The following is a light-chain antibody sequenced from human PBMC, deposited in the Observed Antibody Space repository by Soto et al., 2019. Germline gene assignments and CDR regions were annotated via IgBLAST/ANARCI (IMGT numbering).Light chain of an antibody. CDR2: EVN. J-gene: IGLJ1*01. Sequence: QSALTQPASVSGSPGQSITISCTGTNSDVGGYNYVSWFQQHPGKAPKLMIFEVNNRPSGISIRFSGSKSANTASLTISRLQAEDEADYYCSSYTSSSTYVFGTGTKVTVL. V-gene: IGLV2-14*01. CDR3: SSYTSSSTYV. CDR1: NSDVGGYNY.